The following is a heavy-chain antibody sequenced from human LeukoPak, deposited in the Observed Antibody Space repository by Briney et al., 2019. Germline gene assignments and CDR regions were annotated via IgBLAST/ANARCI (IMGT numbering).Heavy chain of an antibody. V-gene: IGHV3-74*01. CDR3: ARGRVGDPTDY. J-gene: IGHJ4*02. CDR2: VHGDGNNI. Sequence: AGGSLRLSCAASGFPFSSYAMYWVRQAPGKGLVWVSRVHGDGNNIGYADSVKGRFTIFRDNAKNTLYLQMNSLRPDDTAVYYCARGRVGDPTDYWGQGTLVTVSS. D-gene: IGHD1-26*01. CDR1: GFPFSSYA.